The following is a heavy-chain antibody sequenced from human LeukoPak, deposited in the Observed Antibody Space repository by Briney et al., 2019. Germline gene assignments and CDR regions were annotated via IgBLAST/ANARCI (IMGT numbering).Heavy chain of an antibody. CDR1: GFTFSDYH. V-gene: IGHV3-11*01. CDR2: ISSSGSTI. D-gene: IGHD4-17*01. CDR3: AREYPDYGDGFDY. J-gene: IGHJ4*02. Sequence: NPGGSLRLSCAASGFTFSDYHMSWIRQAPGKGLEWVSYISSSGSTIYYADSVKGRFTISRDNAKNSLYLQMNSLRAEDTAVYYCAREYPDYGDGFDYWGQGTLVTVSS.